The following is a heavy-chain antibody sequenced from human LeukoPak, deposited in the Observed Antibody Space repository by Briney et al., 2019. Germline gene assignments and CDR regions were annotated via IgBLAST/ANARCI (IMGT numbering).Heavy chain of an antibody. CDR3: ARDDILTGYYTHFDY. D-gene: IGHD3-9*01. CDR1: GGSISSSSYY. Sequence: SETLSLTRTVSGGSISSSSYYWGWIRQPPGKGLEWIGSIYYSGSTHYNPSLKSRVTISVDTSKNQFSLKLSSVTAADTAVYCCARDDILTGYYTHFDYWGQGTLVTVSS. J-gene: IGHJ4*02. CDR2: IYYSGST. V-gene: IGHV4-39*01.